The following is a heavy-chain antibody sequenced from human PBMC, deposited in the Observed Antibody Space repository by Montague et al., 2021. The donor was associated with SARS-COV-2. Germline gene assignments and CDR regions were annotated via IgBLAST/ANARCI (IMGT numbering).Heavy chain of an antibody. V-gene: IGHV4-59*01. J-gene: IGHJ4*02. CDR3: AREPDYGDYFDY. CDR1: GGSISSYY. CDR2: IYHSGST. Sequence: SETLSPTCTVSGGSISSYYWSWIRQPPGKGLEWIGYIYHSGSTNYNPSLKSRVTISVDTSKNQFSLKLSSVTAADTAVYYCAREPDYGDYFDYWGQGTLVTVSS. D-gene: IGHD4-17*01.